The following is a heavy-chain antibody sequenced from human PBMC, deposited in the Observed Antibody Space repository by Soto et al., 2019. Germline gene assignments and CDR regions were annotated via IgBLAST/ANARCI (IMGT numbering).Heavy chain of an antibody. D-gene: IGHD4-17*01. J-gene: IGHJ2*01. CDR1: GGSINSGDYY. V-gene: IGHV4-30-4*01. CDR2: IYYSGST. Sequence: QVQLQESGPGLVKPSQTLSLTCTVSGGSINSGDYYWSWIRQPPGKGLEYIGYIYYSGSTYYNPSLKSRVTMSVDTSKNQFSLRLSSVTAADTAVYFCARAKDYGDYDNWYFDLWGRGTLVTVSS. CDR3: ARAKDYGDYDNWYFDL.